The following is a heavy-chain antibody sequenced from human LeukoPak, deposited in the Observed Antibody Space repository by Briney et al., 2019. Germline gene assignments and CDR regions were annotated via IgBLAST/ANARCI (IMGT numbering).Heavy chain of an antibody. J-gene: IGHJ4*02. V-gene: IGHV4-59*01. Sequence: PSETLSLTCTVSGGSISSYYWSWIRQPPGKGLDWIGYIYYSGSTNYNPSLKSRVTISVDTSKNQFSLKLSSVTAADTAVYYCARAIMITFGGVIVIGYFDYWGQGTLVTVSS. CDR2: IYYSGST. CDR3: ARAIMITFGGVIVIGYFDY. CDR1: GGSISSYY. D-gene: IGHD3-16*02.